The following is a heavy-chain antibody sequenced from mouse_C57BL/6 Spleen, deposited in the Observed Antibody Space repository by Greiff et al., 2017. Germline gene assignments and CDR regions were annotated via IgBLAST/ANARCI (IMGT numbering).Heavy chain of an antibody. CDR1: GYAFSSSW. CDR2: IYPGDGDT. CDR3: ARSGDYDGWFAY. J-gene: IGHJ3*01. Sequence: QVQLQQSGPELVKPGASVKISCKASGYAFSSSWMNWVKQRPGKGLEWIGRIYPGDGDTNYNGKFKGKATLTADKSSSTAYMQLSSLTSEDSAVYVCARSGDYDGWFAYWGQGTLVTVSA. V-gene: IGHV1-82*01. D-gene: IGHD2-4*01.